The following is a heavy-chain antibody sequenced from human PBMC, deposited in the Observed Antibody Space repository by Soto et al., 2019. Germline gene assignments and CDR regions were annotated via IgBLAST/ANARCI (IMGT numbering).Heavy chain of an antibody. J-gene: IGHJ4*02. V-gene: IGHV4-31*03. CDR1: GGSISSGGYY. Sequence: LSLTCTASGGSISSGGYYWSWIRQHPGKGLEWIGYIYYSGSTYYNPSLKSRVTISVDTSKNQFSLKLSSVTAADTAVYYCARVVIAAAGTVYFDYWGQGTLVTVSS. D-gene: IGHD6-13*01. CDR2: IYYSGST. CDR3: ARVVIAAAGTVYFDY.